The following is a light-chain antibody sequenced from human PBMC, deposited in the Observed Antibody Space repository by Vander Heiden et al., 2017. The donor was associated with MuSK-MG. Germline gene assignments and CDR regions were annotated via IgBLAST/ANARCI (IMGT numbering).Light chain of an antibody. Sequence: SFDLTQPPTVSGPPGQMASVTCSGDKLGDKYVCWCQQKPGQSPVLVIYQNNKRPSGIPERFSGSISEDTATLTISGTQPLDEADYYCQAWDSSTADVFGGGTKLTVL. CDR3: QAWDSSTADV. CDR1: KLGDKY. J-gene: IGLJ2*01. V-gene: IGLV3-1*01. CDR2: QNN.